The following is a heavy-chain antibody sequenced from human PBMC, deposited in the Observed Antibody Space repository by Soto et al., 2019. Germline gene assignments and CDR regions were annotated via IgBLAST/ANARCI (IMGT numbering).Heavy chain of an antibody. D-gene: IGHD3-16*01. V-gene: IGHV3-33*01. J-gene: IGHJ4*02. CDR3: ARDPSLRTTFRFDY. CDR2: IWYDGRNK. Sequence: QVQLVESGGGVVQPGRSLRLSCAASGFTFSSYGMHWVRQAPGKGLEWVAVIWYDGRNKYYADSVKGRFTISRDNSKNTLYLQMNSLRAEDTAVYYCARDPSLRTTFRFDYWGQGTLVTVSS. CDR1: GFTFSSYG.